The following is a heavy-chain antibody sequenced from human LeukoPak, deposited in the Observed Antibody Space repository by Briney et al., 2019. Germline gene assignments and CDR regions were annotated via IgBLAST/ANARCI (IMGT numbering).Heavy chain of an antibody. CDR3: ARDLVGYCSSTSCYYLDY. CDR2: ISSSSSYI. CDR1: GFTFSSYS. V-gene: IGHV3-21*01. J-gene: IGHJ4*02. D-gene: IGHD2-2*01. Sequence: GGSLRLSCAASGFTFSSYSMNWVRQAPGEGLEWVSSISSSSSYIYYADSVKGRLTIYGDNAKNSLYLQMNSLRAEDTAVYYCARDLVGYCSSTSCYYLDYWGQGTLVTVSS.